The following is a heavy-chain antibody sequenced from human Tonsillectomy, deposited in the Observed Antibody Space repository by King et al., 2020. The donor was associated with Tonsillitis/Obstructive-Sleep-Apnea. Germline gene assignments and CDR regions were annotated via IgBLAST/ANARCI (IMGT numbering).Heavy chain of an antibody. D-gene: IGHD1-26*01. V-gene: IGHV1-18*01. CDR3: ARTSPEGAYFSYYMDV. J-gene: IGHJ6*03. CDR2: ISGYNGNT. CDR1: G. Sequence: GNTNLRQAPGQGLEWMGWISGYNGNTNYKQNLQGRVTLTTDTSTRTAYMDMRSLRSDDSAVYFCARTSPEGAYFSYYMDVWGEGTTVTVSS.